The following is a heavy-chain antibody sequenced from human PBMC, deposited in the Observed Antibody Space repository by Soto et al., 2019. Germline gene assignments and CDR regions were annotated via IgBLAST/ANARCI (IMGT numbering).Heavy chain of an antibody. V-gene: IGHV1-69*01. CDR3: ARDRSSENYRLSWIDAVDM. CDR1: GGTLRTFP. D-gene: IGHD3-22*01. J-gene: IGHJ3*02. Sequence: QVQLVQSGAEVKKPGSSVRVSCKVSGGTLRTFPISWGRQAPGQGLEWMGGIIPILRTPNYVQKFQGRLTINADESTSTAYMELSSLRSEDTAMYYCARDRSSENYRLSWIDAVDMWGQGTMVTVSS. CDR2: IIPILRTP.